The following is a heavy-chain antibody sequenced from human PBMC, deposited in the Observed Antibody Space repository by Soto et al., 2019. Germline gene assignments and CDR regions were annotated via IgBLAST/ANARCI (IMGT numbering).Heavy chain of an antibody. CDR2: IYYSGST. CDR1: GGSISSGGYY. J-gene: IGHJ5*02. V-gene: IGHV4-31*03. D-gene: IGHD6-13*01. CDR3: ARDIAAAGTNWFDP. Sequence: QVQLQESGPGLVKPSQTLSLTCTVSGGSISSGGYYWSWIRQHPGKGLEWIGYIYYSGSTYDNPSLKSRVTISVDPSKNQFSLKLSSVTAADTAVYYCARDIAAAGTNWFDPWGQGTLVTVSS.